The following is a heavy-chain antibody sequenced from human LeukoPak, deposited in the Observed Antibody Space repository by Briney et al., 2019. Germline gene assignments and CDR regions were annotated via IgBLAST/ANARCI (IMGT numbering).Heavy chain of an antibody. CDR3: AARGGYYDSSGYYCFLFDY. J-gene: IGHJ4*02. CDR1: GFTFSSYA. CDR2: ISGSGGST. V-gene: IGHV3-23*01. D-gene: IGHD3-22*01. Sequence: GGSLRLSCAASGFTFSSYAMSWVRQAPGKGLEWVSAISGSGGSTYYADSVKGRFTISRDNSKNTLYLQMNSLRAEDTAVYYCAARGGYYDSSGYYCFLFDYWGQGTLVTVSS.